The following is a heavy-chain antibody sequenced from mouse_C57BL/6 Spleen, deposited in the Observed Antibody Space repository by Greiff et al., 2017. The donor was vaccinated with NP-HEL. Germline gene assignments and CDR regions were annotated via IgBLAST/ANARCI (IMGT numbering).Heavy chain of an antibody. D-gene: IGHD1-1*01. CDR1: GYAFTNYL. Sequence: VQLQQSGAELVRPGTSVKVSCKASGYAFTNYLIEWVKQRPGQGLEWIGVINPGSGGTNYNEKFKGKATLSADKSSSTAYMQLSSLTSEDSAVYVCAISTTTVVEDYAMYYWGQGTSVTVSS. J-gene: IGHJ4*01. CDR2: INPGSGGT. V-gene: IGHV1-54*01. CDR3: AISTTTVVEDYAMYY.